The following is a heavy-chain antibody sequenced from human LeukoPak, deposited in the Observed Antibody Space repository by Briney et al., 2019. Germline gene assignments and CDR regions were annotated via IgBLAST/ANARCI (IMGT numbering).Heavy chain of an antibody. Sequence: ASVKVSCXASGYTFTSYYMHWVRQAPGQGLEWMEIINPSGGSTSYAQKFQGRVTMTRDTSTSTVYMELSSLRSEDTAVYYSARVSMVRGVMYNWFDPWGQGTLVTVSS. V-gene: IGHV1-46*03. CDR2: INPSGGST. CDR3: ARVSMVRGVMYNWFDP. CDR1: GYTFTSYY. D-gene: IGHD3-10*01. J-gene: IGHJ5*02.